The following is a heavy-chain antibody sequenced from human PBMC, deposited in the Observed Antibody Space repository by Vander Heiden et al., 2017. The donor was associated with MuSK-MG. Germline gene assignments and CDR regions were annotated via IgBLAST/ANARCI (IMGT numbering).Heavy chain of an antibody. J-gene: IGHJ5*02. V-gene: IGHV6-1*01. D-gene: IGHD2-15*01. CDR2: TYYTSKWYT. CDR1: GDSVSARSAA. Sequence: QVQLQQSGPGLVTPSQTLSLTCAISGDSVSARSAAWNWIRQSPSRGLEWLGRTYYTSKWYTEYAESVRSRLTINPDTSKNQFSLQLNSVTPEDTAVYYCARDGRVVTTPDGWFDPWGQGTLVTVSS. CDR3: ARDGRVVTTPDGWFDP.